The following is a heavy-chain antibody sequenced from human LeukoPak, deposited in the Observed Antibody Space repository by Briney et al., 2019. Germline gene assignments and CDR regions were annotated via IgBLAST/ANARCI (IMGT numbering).Heavy chain of an antibody. D-gene: IGHD3-10*01. V-gene: IGHV4-39*07. Sequence: PSETLSLTCTVSGDSISSRTSDFWGWIRQSPGKGLEWIGEINHSGSTNYNPSLKSRVTISVDTSKNQFSLKLSSVTTADTAVYYCARGGTYYYGSGSYFRYGRAFDYWGQGTLVTVSS. J-gene: IGHJ4*02. CDR2: INHSGST. CDR1: GDSISSRTSDF. CDR3: ARGGTYYYGSGSYFRYGRAFDY.